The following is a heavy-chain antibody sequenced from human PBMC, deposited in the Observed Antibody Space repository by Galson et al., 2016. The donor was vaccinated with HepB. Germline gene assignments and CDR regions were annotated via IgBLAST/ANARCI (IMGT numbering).Heavy chain of an antibody. CDR2: IWFNGSNK. D-gene: IGHD3-22*01. CDR3: ARVYDRSDFWWNDAIDV. CDR1: GFTFNSYG. J-gene: IGHJ3*01. Sequence: SLRLSCAASGFTFNSYGMHWVRQAPGQGLEWVAVIWFNGSNKYYADPVQGRFTISRDNSKNSLYLLMNSLRAEDTAGYYCARVYDRSDFWWNDAIDVWGQGTRVTVSS. V-gene: IGHV3-33*01.